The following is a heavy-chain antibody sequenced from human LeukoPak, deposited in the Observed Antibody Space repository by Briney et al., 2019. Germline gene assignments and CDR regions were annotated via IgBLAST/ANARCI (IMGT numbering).Heavy chain of an antibody. J-gene: IGHJ6*03. CDR3: ARDATPYYYGSGSYWYYYYYYYMDV. V-gene: IGHV1-8*01. CDR1: GYTFTRND. Sequence: ASVKVSCKTSGYTFTRNDINWVRQATGQGLEWMGWMNPNSGNSGYAQKLQGRVTMTTDTSTSTAYMELRSLRSDDTAVYYCARDATPYYYGSGSYWYYYYYYYMDVWGKGTTVTVSS. CDR2: MNPNSGNS. D-gene: IGHD3-10*01.